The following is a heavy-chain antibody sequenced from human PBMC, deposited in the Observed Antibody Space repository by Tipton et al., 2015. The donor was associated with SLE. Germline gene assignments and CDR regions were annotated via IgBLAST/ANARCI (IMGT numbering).Heavy chain of an antibody. Sequence: SLRLSCAASGFTFSSYSMNWVSQAPGKGLEWVSSISSSSSYIYYADSVKGRFTISRDNAKNSLYLQMNSLRAEDTAVYYCARHTTTEWFRLVMGASWFDPWGQGTLVTVSS. V-gene: IGHV3-21*03. D-gene: IGHD6-19*01. CDR3: ARHTTTEWFRLVMGASWFDP. J-gene: IGHJ5*02. CDR1: GFTFSSYS. CDR2: ISSSSSYI.